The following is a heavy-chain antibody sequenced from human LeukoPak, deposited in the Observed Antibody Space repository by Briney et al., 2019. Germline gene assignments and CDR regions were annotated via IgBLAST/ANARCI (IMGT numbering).Heavy chain of an antibody. CDR1: GGSISSYY. V-gene: IGHV4-4*07. D-gene: IGHD6-6*01. CDR2: IYTSGST. J-gene: IGHJ6*03. CDR3: ARVGIAARGYYYYYMDV. Sequence: SETLSLTCTVSGGSISSYYWSWIRQPAGKGLEWIGRIYTSGSTNYNPSLKSRVTMSVDTSKNQFSLKLSSVTAADTAVYYCARVGIAARGYYYYYMDVWSKGTTVTVSS.